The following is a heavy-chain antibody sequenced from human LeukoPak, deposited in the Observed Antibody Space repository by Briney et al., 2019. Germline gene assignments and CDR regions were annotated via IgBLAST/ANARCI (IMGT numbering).Heavy chain of an antibody. CDR2: ISGSGGST. Sequence: GGSLRLSCAASGFTFSSYAMSWVRQAPGKGLEWVSAISGSGGSTYYADCVKGRFTISRDNSKNTLYLHMNSLRAEDTAVYYCANSPDGAFDYWGQGTLVTVSS. CDR3: ANSPDGAFDY. J-gene: IGHJ4*02. CDR1: GFTFSSYA. V-gene: IGHV3-23*01.